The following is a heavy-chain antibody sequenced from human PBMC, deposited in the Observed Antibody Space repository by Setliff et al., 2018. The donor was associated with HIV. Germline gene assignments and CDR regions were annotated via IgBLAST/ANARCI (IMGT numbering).Heavy chain of an antibody. Sequence: ASVKVSCKSSGYTFTDYFIHWVRQAPGQGLEWMGWISSYNGYTKYAQRVQDRVTMTKDTSTSTAYMELRSLRSDDTAVYYCARVSRSGWFFDWWGQGSLVTVSS. D-gene: IGHD6-19*01. CDR1: GYTFTDYF. J-gene: IGHJ4*02. CDR2: ISSYNGYT. CDR3: ARVSRSGWFFDW. V-gene: IGHV1-18*04.